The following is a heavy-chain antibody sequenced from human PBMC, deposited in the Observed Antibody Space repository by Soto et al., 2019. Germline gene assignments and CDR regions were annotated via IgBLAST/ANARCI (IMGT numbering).Heavy chain of an antibody. Sequence: SQTLSLTCAISGDSVSSNSAAWNWISQSPSRGLEWLGRTYYRSKWYNDYAVSVKSRITINPDTSKNQFSLQLNSVTPEDTAVYYCARSHPYYYDSSGLAGGMDVWGQGTTVTVSS. CDR3: ARSHPYYYDSSGLAGGMDV. V-gene: IGHV6-1*01. CDR2: TYYRSKWYN. J-gene: IGHJ6*02. D-gene: IGHD3-22*01. CDR1: GDSVSSNSAA.